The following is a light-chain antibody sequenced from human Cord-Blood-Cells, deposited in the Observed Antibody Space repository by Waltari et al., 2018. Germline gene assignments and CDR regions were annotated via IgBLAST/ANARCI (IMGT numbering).Light chain of an antibody. CDR1: QDISNY. V-gene: IGKV1-33*01. CDR2: DAS. Sequence: DIQMTQSPSSLSASVGDRVTITCQASQDISNYLNWYQQKPGKAPKHLIYDASNLETGDPSRVSGSGSWTDCTFTISSQQRVVMATYYCQQYDNHPLTGGGGTKVEIK. J-gene: IGKJ4*01. CDR3: QQYDNHPLT.